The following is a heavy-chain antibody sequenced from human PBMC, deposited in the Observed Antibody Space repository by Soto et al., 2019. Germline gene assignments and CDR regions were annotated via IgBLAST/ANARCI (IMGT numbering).Heavy chain of an antibody. V-gene: IGHV1-69*13. CDR2: IVPIVDTS. CDR1: GGTFSSYA. CDR3: ARDGGIEPH. D-gene: IGHD3-3*01. J-gene: IGHJ4*02. Sequence: SVKVSCKTSGGTFSSYAISWVRQAPGQGLEWMGGIVPIVDTSTYAQKFQGRVTITADESTSTAYMELSSLRSDDTAVYYCARDGGIEPHWGQGTRVTVSS.